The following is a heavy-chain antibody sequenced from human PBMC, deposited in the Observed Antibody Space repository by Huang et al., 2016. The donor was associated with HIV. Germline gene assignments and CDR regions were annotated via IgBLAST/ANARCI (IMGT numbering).Heavy chain of an antibody. CDR1: GFTFGSFG. V-gene: IGHV3-30*02. CDR2: IRYDGNNY. D-gene: IGHD3-3*01. Sequence: QVQLVESGGGVVQPGGALRLSCSASGFTFGSFGMHWVRQAPGKGLEWVAFIRYDGNNYDYADSVRGLFTISRDNSKDTLYLQMNRLRPDDSAVYYCAKDLTYTFGRHFDYWGRGTLVTVSS. CDR3: AKDLTYTFGRHFDY. J-gene: IGHJ4*02.